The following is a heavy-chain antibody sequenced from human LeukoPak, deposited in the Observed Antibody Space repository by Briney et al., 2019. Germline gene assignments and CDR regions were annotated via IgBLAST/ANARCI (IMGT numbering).Heavy chain of an antibody. CDR2: IWYDGSNK. CDR1: GCTFNNYG. CDR3: ARGQEYSYDSSAYSKFDC. D-gene: IGHD3-22*01. Sequence: GGSLRLSCAASGCTFNNYGMHWVRQAAGKGLDWVAAIWYDGSNKYYADSVKGRFTISRDNSKNTLYLQMNSLRAEDTALYYCARGQEYSYDSSAYSKFDCWGQGTLVTVSS. J-gene: IGHJ4*02. V-gene: IGHV3-33*01.